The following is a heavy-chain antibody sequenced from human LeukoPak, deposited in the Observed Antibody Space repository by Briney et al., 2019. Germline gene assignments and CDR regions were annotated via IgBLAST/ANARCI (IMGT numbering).Heavy chain of an antibody. D-gene: IGHD6-19*01. Sequence: ASVKVSCKASGCTFTSYYMHWVRQAPGQGLEWMGIINPSGGSTSYAQKFQGRVTMTRDTSTSTVYMELSSLRSEDTAVYYCARETKDSSGSRYYYYYYMDVWGKGTTVTISS. V-gene: IGHV1-46*01. J-gene: IGHJ6*03. CDR1: GCTFTSYY. CDR2: INPSGGST. CDR3: ARETKDSSGSRYYYYYYMDV.